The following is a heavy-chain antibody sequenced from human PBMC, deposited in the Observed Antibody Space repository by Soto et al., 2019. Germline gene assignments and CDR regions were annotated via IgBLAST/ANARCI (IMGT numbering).Heavy chain of an antibody. Sequence: SETLSLTCTVSGGSISSSSYYWGWIRQPPGKGLEWIGSIYYSGSTYYNPSLKSRVTISVDTSKNQFSLKLSSVTAADTAVYYCARHGGFGSRSFYWYFDLWGRGTLVTVSS. CDR1: GGSISSSSYY. CDR2: IYYSGST. J-gene: IGHJ2*01. CDR3: ARHGGFGSRSFYWYFDL. V-gene: IGHV4-39*01. D-gene: IGHD3-10*01.